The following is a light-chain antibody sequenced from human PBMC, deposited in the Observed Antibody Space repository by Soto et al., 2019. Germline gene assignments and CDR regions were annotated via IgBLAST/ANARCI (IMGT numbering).Light chain of an antibody. CDR3: IHAVHSPVA. Sequence: DIVMTQSPLSLPVTPGEPASISCRSSQSLLHRNGYNHLAWYLQKPGQSPQLLIYLGAIRASGVRARVIGSGSGGDFTRMISRVEAEDVGVYYCIHAVHSPVAFGGGTKVEIK. J-gene: IGKJ4*01. CDR2: LGA. V-gene: IGKV2-28*01. CDR1: QSLLHRNGYNH.